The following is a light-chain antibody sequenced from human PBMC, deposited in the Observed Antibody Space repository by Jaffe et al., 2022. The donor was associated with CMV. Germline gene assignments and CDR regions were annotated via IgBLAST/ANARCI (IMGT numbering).Light chain of an antibody. J-gene: IGLJ3*02. V-gene: IGLV1-44*01. Sequence: QSVLTQPPSASGTPGQRVTISCSGSSSNIGSNTVNWYQQLPGAAPKLLIYNNDQRPSGVPDRFSGSKSGASASLAISGLQSEDEAEYSCASWEDSLNGWVFGGGTKLTVL. CDR2: NND. CDR1: SSNIGSNT. CDR3: ASWEDSLNGWV.